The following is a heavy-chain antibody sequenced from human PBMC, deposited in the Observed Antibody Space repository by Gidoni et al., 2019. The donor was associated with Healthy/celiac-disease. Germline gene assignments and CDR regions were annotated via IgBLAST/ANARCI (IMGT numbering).Heavy chain of an antibody. CDR1: GYTFTSYS. J-gene: IGHJ3*02. CDR3: ARGYCSGGSCYSGAFDI. D-gene: IGHD2-15*01. V-gene: IGHV1-46*01. Sequence: QVQLVQSGAEVKKPGASVKVSCKASGYTFTSYSMHWVRQAPGQGLEWMGIIDPSGGSTSYAQKFQGRVTMTRDTSTSTVYMELSSLRSEDTAVYYCARGYCSGGSCYSGAFDIWGQGTMVTVSS. CDR2: IDPSGGST.